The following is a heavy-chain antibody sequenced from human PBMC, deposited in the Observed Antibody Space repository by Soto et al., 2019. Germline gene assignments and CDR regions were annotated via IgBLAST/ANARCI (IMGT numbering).Heavy chain of an antibody. J-gene: IGHJ4*02. V-gene: IGHV3-33*01. Sequence: QVQVVESGGGVVQPGRSLRLSCAASGFTFSSFGMHWVRQAPGKGLEWVAVIWHDGKNKYYADSAKGRFTISRDNSKNTLYLQMNSLRAEETAVYYCARDPGNDEAMDYWGQGTLVTVSS. CDR2: IWHDGKNK. D-gene: IGHD1-1*01. CDR1: GFTFSSFG. CDR3: ARDPGNDEAMDY.